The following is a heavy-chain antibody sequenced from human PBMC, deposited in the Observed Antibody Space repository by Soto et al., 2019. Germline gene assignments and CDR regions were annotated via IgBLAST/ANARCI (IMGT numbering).Heavy chain of an antibody. J-gene: IGHJ3*01. D-gene: IGHD3-3*02. CDR3: VRYDRINMKPYSPEGLHV. V-gene: IGHV4-39*01. CDR1: GDSISSSNSH. CDR2: VYYGGAIFYSGNI. Sequence: PSETLSLACTVSGDSISSSNSHWGWTLQPPGKGLEYIGSVYYGGAIFYSGNIYYNPSLKSRVTISVDTSKNQFSLRLSSVTAADTGVYYCVRYDRINMKPYSPEGLHVWGQGTMVTVSS.